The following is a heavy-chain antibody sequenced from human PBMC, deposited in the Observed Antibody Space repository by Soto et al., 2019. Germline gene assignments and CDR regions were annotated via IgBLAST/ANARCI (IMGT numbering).Heavy chain of an antibody. CDR3: ARGGVSKPLDY. J-gene: IGHJ4*02. D-gene: IGHD2-8*01. V-gene: IGHV1-18*01. Sequence: GASVKVSCKASGYMFRSYGISWVRQAPGKGLEWMGWISTYNGNTNYAQKLQGRVTMTTDTSTSTAYMELRSLRSDDTAVYYCARGGVSKPLDYWGQGTLVTVSS. CDR1: GYMFRSYG. CDR2: ISTYNGNT.